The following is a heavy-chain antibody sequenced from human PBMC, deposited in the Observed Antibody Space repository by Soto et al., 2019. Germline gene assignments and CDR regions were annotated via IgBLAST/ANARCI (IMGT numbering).Heavy chain of an antibody. Sequence: QVQLVESGGGVVQPGRSLRLSCAASEFTFRSYAMHWVRQAAGKGLEWVAVISYDGSNEYYADSVKGRFTIFRDNSKITLYLRMSSLRDEDTAVYYCATPLPYCGGDCYDAFDIWGRGTMVTVSS. J-gene: IGHJ3*02. D-gene: IGHD2-21*02. CDR1: EFTFRSYA. CDR2: ISYDGSNE. V-gene: IGHV3-30-3*01. CDR3: ATPLPYCGGDCYDAFDI.